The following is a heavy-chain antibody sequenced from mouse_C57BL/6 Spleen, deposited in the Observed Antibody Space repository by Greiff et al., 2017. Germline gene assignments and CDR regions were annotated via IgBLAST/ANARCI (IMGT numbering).Heavy chain of an antibody. CDR3: TTGGIYYDYDGDY. CDR2: IDPENGVT. J-gene: IGHJ2*01. Sequence: VQLQQSGAELVRPGASVKLSCTASGFNFKDDYMHWVKQRPEQGLEWIGWIDPENGVTKYASKFQGKATITADTSSNTAYLQLSSLTSEATAVYYCTTGGIYYDYDGDYWGQGTTLTVSS. V-gene: IGHV14-4*01. CDR1: GFNFKDDY. D-gene: IGHD2-4*01.